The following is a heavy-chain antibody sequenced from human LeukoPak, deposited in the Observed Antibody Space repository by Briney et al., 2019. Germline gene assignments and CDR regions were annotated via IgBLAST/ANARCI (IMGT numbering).Heavy chain of an antibody. V-gene: IGHV3-23*01. CDR1: GFTFSSYA. D-gene: IGHD3-22*01. CDR2: ISGSGGST. CDR3: AKDAVVVINIGRGVAPGPDY. J-gene: IGHJ4*02. Sequence: GGSLRLSCAASGFTFSSYAMSWVRQAPGKGLEWVSAISGSGGSTYYADSVKGRFTISRDNSKNTLYLQMNSLRAEDTAVYYCAKDAVVVINIGRGVAPGPDYWGQATRVTVSS.